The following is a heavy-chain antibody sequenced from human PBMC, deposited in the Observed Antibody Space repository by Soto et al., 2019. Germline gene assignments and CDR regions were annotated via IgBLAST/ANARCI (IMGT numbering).Heavy chain of an antibody. V-gene: IGHV4-39*01. Sequence: PSETLSLTCTVSGGSISSSSYYWGWIRQPPGKGLEWIGSIYYSGSTYYNPSLKSRVTISVDTSKNQFSLKLSSVTAADTAVYYCARHAIVLMVYSYYGMDVWGQGTTVTVSS. CDR2: IYYSGST. D-gene: IGHD2-8*01. J-gene: IGHJ6*02. CDR1: GGSISSSSYY. CDR3: ARHAIVLMVYSYYGMDV.